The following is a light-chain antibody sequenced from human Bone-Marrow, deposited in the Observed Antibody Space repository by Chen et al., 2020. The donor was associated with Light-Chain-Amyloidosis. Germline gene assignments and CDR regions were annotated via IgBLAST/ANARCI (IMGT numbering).Light chain of an antibody. CDR3: QVWDRSSDRPV. J-gene: IGLJ3*02. CDR2: DDS. V-gene: IGLV3-21*02. Sequence: SYVLTQPSSVSLAPGQTATIACGGNNIGSTSVHWYQQTPGQAPLLVVYDDSDRPSGIPERLSGSNSGNTATLNSSRVEDGDEADYYCQVWDRSSDRPVFGGGTKLTVL. CDR1: NIGSTS.